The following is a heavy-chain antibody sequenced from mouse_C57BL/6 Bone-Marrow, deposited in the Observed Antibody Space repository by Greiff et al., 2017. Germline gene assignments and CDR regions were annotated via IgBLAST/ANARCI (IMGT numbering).Heavy chain of an antibody. J-gene: IGHJ3*01. V-gene: IGHV1-52*01. CDR2: IDPSDSET. CDR3: ARPYGSSEAWFAY. CDR1: GYTFTSYW. Sequence: VQLQQPGAELVRPGSSVKLSCKASGYTFTSYWMHWVKQRPIQGLEWIGNIDPSDSETHYNQKFKDKATLTVDKSSSTAYMQLSSLTAEDSAVYYWARPYGSSEAWFAYWGQGTLVTVSA. D-gene: IGHD1-1*01.